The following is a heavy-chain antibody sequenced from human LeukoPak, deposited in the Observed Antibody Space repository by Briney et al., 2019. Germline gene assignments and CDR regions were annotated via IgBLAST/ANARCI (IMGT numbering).Heavy chain of an antibody. D-gene: IGHD2-15*01. CDR3: GRGGANYYYYYMDV. Sequence: GGSLRLSCAASGFTFSSYWMSWVRQAPGKGLEWVANIKQDGSEKYYVDSVKGRFTISRDNAKNSLYLQMNSLRAKDTAVYYCGRGGANYYYYYMDVWGKGTTVTVSS. CDR2: IKQDGSEK. V-gene: IGHV3-7*01. J-gene: IGHJ6*03. CDR1: GFTFSSYW.